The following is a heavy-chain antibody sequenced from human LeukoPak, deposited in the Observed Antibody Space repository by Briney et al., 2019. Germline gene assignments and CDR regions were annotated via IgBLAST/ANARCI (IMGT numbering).Heavy chain of an antibody. CDR2: IYTSGST. Sequence: SETLSLTCTVSGGSISSYYWSWTRQPPGKGLEWIGYIYTSGSTNYNPSLKSRVTISVDTSKNQFSLKLSSVTAADTAVYYCARPSDGYNSWYAFDIWGQGTMVTVSS. CDR3: ARPSDGYNSWYAFDI. D-gene: IGHD5-24*01. V-gene: IGHV4-4*09. J-gene: IGHJ3*02. CDR1: GGSISSYY.